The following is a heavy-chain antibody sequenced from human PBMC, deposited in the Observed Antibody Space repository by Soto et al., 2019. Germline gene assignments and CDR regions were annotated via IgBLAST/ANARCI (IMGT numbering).Heavy chain of an antibody. J-gene: IGHJ4*02. CDR3: VRHVREFSCPGRYDFFDH. V-gene: IGHV4-59*04. CDR1: RGYVNTFH. D-gene: IGHD3-10*02. CDR2: MFFRGNT. Sequence: SETLSLTCTVSRGYVNTFHWSWVRQPAGKGLEWIGNMFFRGNTYYNPSLKSRVSVVVDTSKNQFSLRLSSMTAADTAVYYCVRHVREFSCPGRYDFFDHRGQGILVSCSP.